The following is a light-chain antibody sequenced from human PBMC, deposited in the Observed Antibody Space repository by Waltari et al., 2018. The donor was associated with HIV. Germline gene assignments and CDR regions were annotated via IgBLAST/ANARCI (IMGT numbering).Light chain of an antibody. Sequence: QSALTQPASVSGSPGQSITISCPGTRSDVGAYNYVSWYQQHPGKAPKLMIYEVSNRPSGVSNRFSGSKSGNTASLTISGLQAEDEADYYCSSYTTRNTRVFGGGTTLTVL. CDR3: SSYTTRNTRV. V-gene: IGLV2-14*01. J-gene: IGLJ3*02. CDR1: RSDVGAYNY. CDR2: EVS.